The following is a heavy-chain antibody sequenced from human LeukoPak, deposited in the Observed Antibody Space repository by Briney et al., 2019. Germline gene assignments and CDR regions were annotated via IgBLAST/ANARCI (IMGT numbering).Heavy chain of an antibody. J-gene: IGHJ5*02. CDR3: ARHGRSSWLNWFDP. D-gene: IGHD6-13*01. V-gene: IGHV4-39*01. CDR1: GGSISSGSYN. Sequence: PSETLSLTCTVSGGSISSGSYNWGWIRQPPGKGVEGIGSVSYSGNTYYNPSLKSRVTMSVDTSKNQFSLNLSSVTAADRAVYYCARHGRSSWLNWFDPWGHGTQVTVSP. CDR2: VSYSGNT.